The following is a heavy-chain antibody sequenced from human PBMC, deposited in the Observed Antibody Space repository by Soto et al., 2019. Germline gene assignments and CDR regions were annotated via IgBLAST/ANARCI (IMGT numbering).Heavy chain of an antibody. V-gene: IGHV4-59*01. CDR1: GGSISSYY. CDR3: ARGRGSGSSFYYYGMDV. Sequence: PSETLSLTCTVSGGSISSYYWSWIRHPPGKGLEWIGYIYYSGSTNYNPSLKSRVTISVDTSKNQFSLKLSSVTAADTAVYYCARGRGSGSSFYYYGMDVWGQGTTVTVSS. J-gene: IGHJ6*02. D-gene: IGHD3-10*01. CDR2: IYYSGST.